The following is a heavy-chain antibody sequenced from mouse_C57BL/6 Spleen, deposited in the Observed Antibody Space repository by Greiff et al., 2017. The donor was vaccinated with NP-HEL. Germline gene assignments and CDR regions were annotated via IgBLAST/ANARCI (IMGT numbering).Heavy chain of an antibody. CDR2: ISYDGSN. CDR3: ARGDDYDDYAMDY. J-gene: IGHJ4*01. Sequence: EVQLQESGPGLVKPSQSLSLTCSVTGYSITSGYYWNWIRQFPGNKLEWMGYISYDGSNNYNPSLKNPISLTRDTFKNQLFLKLNSVSTEETATYYGARGDDYDDYAMDYWGQGTSVTVSS. CDR1: GYSITSGYY. D-gene: IGHD2-4*01. V-gene: IGHV3-6*01.